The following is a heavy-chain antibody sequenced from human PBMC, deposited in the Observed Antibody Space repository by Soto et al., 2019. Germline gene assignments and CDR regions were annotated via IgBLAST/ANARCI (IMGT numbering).Heavy chain of an antibody. CDR2: ISSSGSTI. CDR1: GFTFSDYY. D-gene: IGHD2-15*01. Sequence: GGSLRLSCAATGFTFSDYYMSWIRQAPGKGLEWVSYISSSGSTIYYADSVKGRFTISRDNAKNSLYLQMSSLRAEDTAVYYCAREEGYCSGGSCYSASGVDYWGQGTLVTVSS. J-gene: IGHJ4*02. CDR3: AREEGYCSGGSCYSASGVDY. V-gene: IGHV3-11*01.